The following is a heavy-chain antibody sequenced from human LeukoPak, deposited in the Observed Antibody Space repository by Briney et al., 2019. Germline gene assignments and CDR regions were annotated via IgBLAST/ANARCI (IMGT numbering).Heavy chain of an antibody. V-gene: IGHV1-46*01. J-gene: IGHJ5*02. D-gene: IGHD3-22*01. CDR2: INPSGGST. CDR1: GYTFTSYY. Sequence: GASVKVSCKASGYTFTSYYMHWVRQAPGQGLEWMGIINPSGGSTSYAQKFQVRVTMTRDTSTSTVYMELSSLRSEDTAVYYCARDRNYDSSGSTFDPWGQGTLVTVSS. CDR3: ARDRNYDSSGSTFDP.